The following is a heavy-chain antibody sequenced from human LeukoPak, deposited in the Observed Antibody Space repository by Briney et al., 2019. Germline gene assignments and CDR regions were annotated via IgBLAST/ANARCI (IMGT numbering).Heavy chain of an antibody. D-gene: IGHD6-13*01. CDR3: ARGISIRYSSSWYFFDY. CDR1: GGTFSSYA. CDR2: IIPIFGTA. V-gene: IGHV1-69*13. Sequence: VASVKVSCKASGGTFSSYAISWVRQAPGQGLEWMGGIIPIFGTANYAQKFQGRVTITADESTSTAYMELSSLRSEDTAVYYCARGISIRYSSSWYFFDYWGQGTLVTVSS. J-gene: IGHJ4*02.